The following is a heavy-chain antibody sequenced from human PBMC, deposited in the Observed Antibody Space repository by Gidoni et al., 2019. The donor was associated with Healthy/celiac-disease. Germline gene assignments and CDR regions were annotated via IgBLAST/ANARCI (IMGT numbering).Heavy chain of an antibody. CDR2: LHPNSGTT. CDR1: GYTFTSYD. J-gene: IGHJ6*02. Sequence: QVQLVQSGAEVKKPGASVKVSCKASGYTFTSYDINWVRQATGQGLEWMGWLHPNSGTTCYAHKFQGRVTMTRNTSISTAYMELSSLRSEDTALYYCATDLVSSSWYYYYGMDVWGQGTTVTVSS. V-gene: IGHV1-8*01. D-gene: IGHD6-13*01. CDR3: ATDLVSSSWYYYYGMDV.